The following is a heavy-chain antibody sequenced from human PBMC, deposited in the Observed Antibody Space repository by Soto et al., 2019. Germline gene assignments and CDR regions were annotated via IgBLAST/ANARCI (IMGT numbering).Heavy chain of an antibody. J-gene: IGHJ6*02. CDR3: ARYYRWSSICDGMDF. Sequence: GASVKVSCKASGGTFSSYAISWVRQAPGQGLEWMGGIIPIFGTPNYAQKFQGRVTITAGESTSTVYMELSSLRSEDTAVFYCARYYRWSSICDGMDFCGRRTTV. CDR2: IIPIFGTP. CDR1: GGTFSSYA. V-gene: IGHV1-69*13. D-gene: IGHD1-26*01.